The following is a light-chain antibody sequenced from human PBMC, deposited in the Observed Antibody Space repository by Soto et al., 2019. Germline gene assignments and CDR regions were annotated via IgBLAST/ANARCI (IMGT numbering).Light chain of an antibody. CDR1: SSDVGGYNF. CDR3: SSYTSNYTLV. Sequence: QSALTQPASVSGSPGQSITISCTGTSSDVGGYNFVSWYQQHPGKAPKLMTYEVNNRPSGVSNRFSGSKSGNTASLTISGLQAEDEADYYCSSYTSNYTLVFGTGTKLTVL. CDR2: EVN. J-gene: IGLJ1*01. V-gene: IGLV2-14*01.